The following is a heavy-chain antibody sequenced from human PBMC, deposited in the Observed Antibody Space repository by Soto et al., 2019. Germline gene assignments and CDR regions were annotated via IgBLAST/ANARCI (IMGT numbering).Heavy chain of an antibody. J-gene: IGHJ5*02. V-gene: IGHV1-24*01. CDR1: GYTLTELS. Sequence: GASVKVSCKVSGYTLTELSMHWVRQAPGKGLEWMGGFDPEDGETIYAQKFQGRVTMTEDTSTDTAYMELSSLRSEDTAVYYCATSSDCSGGSCYPERVENCFDPCGQGTLVTVSS. D-gene: IGHD2-15*01. CDR2: FDPEDGET. CDR3: ATSSDCSGGSCYPERVENCFDP.